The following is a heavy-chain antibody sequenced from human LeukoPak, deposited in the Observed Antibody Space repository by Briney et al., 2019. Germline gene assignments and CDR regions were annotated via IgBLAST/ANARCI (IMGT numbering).Heavy chain of an antibody. CDR3: ARDSHYDILTEKSDWYFDL. J-gene: IGHJ2*01. CDR2: IWYDGSNQ. V-gene: IGHV3-33*01. D-gene: IGHD3-9*01. CDR1: GFTFNNYG. Sequence: GWSLRLSCAASGFTFNNYGMHWVRQAPGKGLEWVAVIWYDGSNQYYADSVKGRFTISRDNSKNTQYLQMTSLRADDTALYFCARDSHYDILTEKSDWYFDLWGRGTLVTVAS.